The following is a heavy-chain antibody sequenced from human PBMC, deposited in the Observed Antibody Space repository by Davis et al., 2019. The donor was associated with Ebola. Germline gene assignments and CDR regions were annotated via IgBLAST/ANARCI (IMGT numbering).Heavy chain of an antibody. CDR2: IRTAGDT. V-gene: IGHV3-13*01. J-gene: IGHJ3*02. CDR3: ARVLDAFDI. CDR1: GFTFSSYD. Sequence: GGSLTLSCAASGFTFSSYDMHCVRQATGKGLEWVSAIRTAGDTYYPGSVKGRFTISRENAKNSLYLQMNSLRAEDTAVYYCARVLDAFDIWGQGTMVTVSS.